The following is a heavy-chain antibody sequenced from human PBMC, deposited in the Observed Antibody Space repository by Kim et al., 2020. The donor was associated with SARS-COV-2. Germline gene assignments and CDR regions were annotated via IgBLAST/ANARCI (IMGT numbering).Heavy chain of an antibody. V-gene: IGHV3-21*01. CDR3: ARDNKLVVVAATRYYYGMDV. D-gene: IGHD2-15*01. CDR1: GFTFSSYS. J-gene: IGHJ6*02. CDR2: ISSSSSYI. Sequence: GGSLRLSCAASGFTFSSYSMNWVRQAPGKGLEWVSSISSSSSYIYYADSVKGRFTISRDNAKNSLYLQMNSLRAEDTAVYYCARDNKLVVVAATRYYYGMDVWGQGTTVTVSS.